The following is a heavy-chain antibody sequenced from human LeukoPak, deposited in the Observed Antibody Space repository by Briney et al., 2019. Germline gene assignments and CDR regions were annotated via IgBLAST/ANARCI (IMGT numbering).Heavy chain of an antibody. Sequence: ASVKVSCTASGYTFTSYGISWVRQAPGQGLEWMGWISAYNGNTNYAQKLQGRVTMTTDTSTSTAYMELRSLRSDDTAVYYCARDMDIVATIFFDYWGQGTLVTVSS. CDR3: ARDMDIVATIFFDY. CDR2: ISAYNGNT. V-gene: IGHV1-18*01. CDR1: GYTFTSYG. D-gene: IGHD5-12*01. J-gene: IGHJ4*02.